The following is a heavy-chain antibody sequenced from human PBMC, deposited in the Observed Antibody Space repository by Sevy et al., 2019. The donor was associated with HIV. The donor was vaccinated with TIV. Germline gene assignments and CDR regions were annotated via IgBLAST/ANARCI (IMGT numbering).Heavy chain of an antibody. Sequence: SETLSLTCTVSGGSVSSGSYYWSWIRQTPGKGLEWIGYIYNSGSTNYNPSLKSRVTISVDTSKNQFSLKLSSVTAADTAVYYCARDAGSYFFDYWGHGTLFTVSS. J-gene: IGHJ4*01. V-gene: IGHV4-61*01. CDR2: IYNSGST. D-gene: IGHD6-13*01. CDR3: ARDAGSYFFDY. CDR1: GGSVSSGSYY.